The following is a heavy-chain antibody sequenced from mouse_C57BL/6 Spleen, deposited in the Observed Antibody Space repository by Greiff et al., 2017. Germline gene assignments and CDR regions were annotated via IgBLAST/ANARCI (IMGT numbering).Heavy chain of an antibody. CDR1: GFTFTDYY. V-gene: IGHV7-3*01. Sequence: EVQGVESGGGLVQPGGSLSLSCAASGFTFTDYYMSWVRQPPGKALEWLGFIRNKANGYTTEYSASVTGRFTISRDNPQSILYLQMNALRAEDSATYYCARGDGYPADYWGQGATLTVSS. J-gene: IGHJ2*01. CDR3: ARGDGYPADY. D-gene: IGHD2-3*01. CDR2: IRNKANGYTT.